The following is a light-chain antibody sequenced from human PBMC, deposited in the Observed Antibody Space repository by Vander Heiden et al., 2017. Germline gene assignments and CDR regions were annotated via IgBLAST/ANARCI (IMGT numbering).Light chain of an antibody. V-gene: IGKV3-15*01. CDR1: QSVSSK. CDR2: GVS. CDR3: QQYNNWPPLT. J-gene: IGKJ4*01. Sequence: EIVMTQSPATLSVSPGERATLSCRASQSVSSKLAWYQQKPGQAPGLLIYGVSTRATGIPARFSGSGSGTEFTLTISSLRSEDFAVYYCQQYNNWPPLTFGGGTKVEI.